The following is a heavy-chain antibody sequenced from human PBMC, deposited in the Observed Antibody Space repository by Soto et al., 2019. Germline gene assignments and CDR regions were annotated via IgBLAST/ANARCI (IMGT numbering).Heavy chain of an antibody. D-gene: IGHD3-3*02. Sequence: LSLTCTVSGGSISSSTYSWGWIRQSPGKGLEWIASINFSGTTYHNPSLKSRVSISADTSKKQLSLKLSSVTAADTAVYYCAQLDVPPYYYAMDVWGQGTTVTVSS. J-gene: IGHJ6*02. CDR1: GGSISSSTYS. CDR2: INFSGTT. V-gene: IGHV4-39*01. CDR3: AQLDVPPYYYAMDV.